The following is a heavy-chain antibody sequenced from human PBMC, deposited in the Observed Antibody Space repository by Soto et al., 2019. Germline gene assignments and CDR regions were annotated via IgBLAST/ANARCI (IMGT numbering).Heavy chain of an antibody. CDR1: GYDFTAYD. CDR3: GRGPSPRAPAGGTPYYYAMDA. D-gene: IGHD6-13*01. V-gene: IGHV1-8*02. CDR2: MNPISGAA. J-gene: IGHJ6*02. Sequence: ASVKVSCKASGYDFTAYDINWVRQASGQGLEWMGWMNPISGAAGSARRFQGRVSMTRNTATGTAYLELTSLRSDDTAVYYCGRGPSPRAPAGGTPYYYAMDAWGQGTTVTVSS.